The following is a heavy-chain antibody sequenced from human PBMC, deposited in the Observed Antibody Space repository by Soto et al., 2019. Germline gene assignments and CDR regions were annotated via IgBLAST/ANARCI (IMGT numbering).Heavy chain of an antibody. Sequence: SVKVSCKASGGTFSSYAISWVRQAPGQGLEWMGGIIPIFGTANYAQKFQGRVTITADESTSTAYMELSSPRSEDTAVYYCARDKWIRRALYYYYYGMDVWGQGTTVTVSS. D-gene: IGHD5-18*01. CDR3: ARDKWIRRALYYYYYGMDV. J-gene: IGHJ6*02. CDR1: GGTFSSYA. CDR2: IIPIFGTA. V-gene: IGHV1-69*13.